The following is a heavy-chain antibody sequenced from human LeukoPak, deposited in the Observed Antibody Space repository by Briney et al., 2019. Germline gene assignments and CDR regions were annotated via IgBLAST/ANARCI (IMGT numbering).Heavy chain of an antibody. J-gene: IGHJ6*02. CDR3: GVNYYYYGMDV. CDR1: GGTFSSYA. CDR2: IIPIFGTA. V-gene: IGHV1-69*01. Sequence: SVTVSCTASGGTFSSYAISWVRQAPGQGLEWMGGIIPIFGTANYAQKFQGRVTITADESTSTAYMELSSLRSEDTAVYYCGVNYYYYGMDVWGQGTTVTVSS. D-gene: IGHD2-21*01.